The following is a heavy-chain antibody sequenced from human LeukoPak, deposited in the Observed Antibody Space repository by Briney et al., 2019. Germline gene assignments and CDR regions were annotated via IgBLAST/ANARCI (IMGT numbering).Heavy chain of an antibody. V-gene: IGHV3-23*01. CDR3: AKFDGSGSHYHTLFDY. J-gene: IGHJ4*02. Sequence: PGGSLRLSCAASGFTFSSYAMSWVRQAPGKGLEWVSAISGSGGSTYYADSVKGRFTISRDNSKNTLYLQMNSLRAEDTAVYYCAKFDGSGSHYHTLFDYWGQGTLVTVSS. D-gene: IGHD3-10*01. CDR2: ISGSGGST. CDR1: GFTFSSYA.